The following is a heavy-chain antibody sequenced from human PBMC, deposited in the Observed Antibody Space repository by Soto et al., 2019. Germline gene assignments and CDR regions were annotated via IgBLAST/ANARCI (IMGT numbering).Heavy chain of an antibody. D-gene: IGHD3-10*01. Sequence: EVQLVESGGGLVQPGGSLRLSCAASGFTFSLYSMSWVRQAPGKGLEWVSYISRSSTGIHYADSMKGRCTISRDDVTNSMHLQMNSLRDGYTAVYYCARAVTWGLDVWGQGTTVSISS. CDR1: GFTFSLYS. CDR2: ISRSSTGI. J-gene: IGHJ6*01. CDR3: ARAVTWGLDV. V-gene: IGHV3-48*02.